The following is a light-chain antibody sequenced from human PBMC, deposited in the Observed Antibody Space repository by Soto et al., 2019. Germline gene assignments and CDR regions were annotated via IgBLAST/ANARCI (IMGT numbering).Light chain of an antibody. CDR3: QQRSNWPPIT. CDR1: QSISSSY. J-gene: IGKJ5*01. Sequence: EIVLTQSPGTLSLSPGERATLSCRASQSISSSYLAWYQQKPGQAPRLLIYGASTRAAGIPARFSGSGSGTDFTLTISSLEPEDFAFYYCQQRSNWPPITFGQGTRLEI. V-gene: IGKV3D-20*02. CDR2: GAS.